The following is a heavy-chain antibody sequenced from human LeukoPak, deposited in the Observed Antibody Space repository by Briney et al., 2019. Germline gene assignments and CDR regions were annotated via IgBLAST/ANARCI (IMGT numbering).Heavy chain of an antibody. J-gene: IGHJ4*02. V-gene: IGHV4-34*01. D-gene: IGHD5-12*01. CDR3: ARARETVAIDY. Sequence: PSETLSLTCAVYGGSFSGYYWTWIRQPPGKGLEWIGEINHSGSVNYNPSLKSRVTISVDTSKNQFSLKMRSVTAADTAVYYCARARETVAIDYWSQGTRVTVSS. CDR1: GGSFSGYY. CDR2: INHSGSV.